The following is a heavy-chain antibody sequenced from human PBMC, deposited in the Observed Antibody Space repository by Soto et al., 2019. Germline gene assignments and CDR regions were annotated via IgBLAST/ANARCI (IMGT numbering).Heavy chain of an antibody. D-gene: IGHD2-2*01. V-gene: IGHV4-39*01. Sequence: SETLSLTCTVSGGSISSSSYYWGWIRQPPGKGLEWIGSIYYSGSTYYNPSLKSRVTISVDTSMDQFSLKLSSVTAADTAMYYCADLSLGYCISSTCPPDYWGQGTLVTVSS. CDR3: ADLSLGYCISSTCPPDY. CDR1: GGSISSSSYY. J-gene: IGHJ4*02. CDR2: IYYSGST.